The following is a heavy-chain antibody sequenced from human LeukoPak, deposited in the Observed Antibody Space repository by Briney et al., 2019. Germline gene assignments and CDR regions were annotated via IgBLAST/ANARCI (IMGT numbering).Heavy chain of an antibody. CDR3: ARWGSWQVSDY. D-gene: IGHD3-16*01. J-gene: IGHJ4*02. V-gene: IGHV3-21*01. Sequence: GGSLRLSCAAPGFTFSGYSMNWVRQAPGKGLEWVSSISSSSSYIYYADSVKGRFTISRDNAKNSLYLQMNSLRAEDTAVYYCARWGSWQVSDYWGQGTLVTVSS. CDR1: GFTFSGYS. CDR2: ISSSSSYI.